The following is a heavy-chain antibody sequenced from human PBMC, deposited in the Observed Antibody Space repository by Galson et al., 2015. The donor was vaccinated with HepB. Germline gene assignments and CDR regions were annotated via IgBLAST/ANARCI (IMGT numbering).Heavy chain of an antibody. D-gene: IGHD6-19*01. CDR2: IIPILGIA. CDR3: ARASLAVHPYNWFDP. J-gene: IGHJ5*02. V-gene: IGHV1-69*02. Sequence: SVKVSCKASGGTFSSYTISWVRQAPGQGLEWMGRIIPILGIANYAQKFQGRVTITADKSTSTAYMELSSLRSEDTAVYYCARASLAVHPYNWFDPWGQGTLVTVSS. CDR1: GGTFSSYT.